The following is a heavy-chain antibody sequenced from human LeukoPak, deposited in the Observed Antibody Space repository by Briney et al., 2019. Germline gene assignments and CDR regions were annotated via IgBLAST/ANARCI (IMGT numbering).Heavy chain of an antibody. V-gene: IGHV4-34*01. CDR1: GGSFSGYY. J-gene: IGHJ2*01. CDR2: INHSGST. D-gene: IGHD3-3*01. CDR3: AREDYDDSGAWYFDL. Sequence: SETLSLTCAVYGGSFSGYYWSWIRQPPEKGLEWIGEINHSGSTNYNPSLKSRVTISVDKSKNQFSLKLSSVTAADTAVYYCAREDYDDSGAWYFDLWGRGTLVTVSS.